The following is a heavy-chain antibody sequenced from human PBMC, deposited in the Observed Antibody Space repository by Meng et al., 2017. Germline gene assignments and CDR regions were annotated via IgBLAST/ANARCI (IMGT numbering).Heavy chain of an antibody. CDR2: ISAYNGNT. CDR1: GYTFTSYG. J-gene: IGHJ6*02. Sequence: ASVKVSCKASGYTFTSYGISWVRQAPGQGLEWRGWISAYNGNTNYAQKPQGGVTMTTDTSTSTAYMELRSLRSNDTAVYYCARRGQGLGYSSRWMYYYYCDMDVWGQGPTVTVSS. D-gene: IGHD6-13*01. CDR3: ARRGQGLGYSSRWMYYYYCDMDV. V-gene: IGHV1-18*01.